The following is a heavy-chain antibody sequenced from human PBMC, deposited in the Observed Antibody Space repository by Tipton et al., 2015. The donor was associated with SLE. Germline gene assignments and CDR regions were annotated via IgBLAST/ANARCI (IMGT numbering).Heavy chain of an antibody. CDR3: ARESSWDPLFDY. Sequence: LRLSCTVSGGSISSYYWSWIRQPPGKGLEWIGYIYYSGSTKYNPSLKSRVTISVDTSKNQFSLKLSSVTAADTAVYYCARESSWDPLFDYWGQGPLVTVSS. CDR2: IYYSGST. CDR1: GGSISSYY. V-gene: IGHV4-59*01. D-gene: IGHD6-13*01. J-gene: IGHJ4*02.